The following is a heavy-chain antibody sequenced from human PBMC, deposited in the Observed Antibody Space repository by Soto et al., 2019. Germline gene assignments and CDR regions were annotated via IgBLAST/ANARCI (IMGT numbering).Heavy chain of an antibody. V-gene: IGHV1-69*08. J-gene: IGHJ6*02. CDR1: GANRNI. D-gene: IGHD2-2*01. Sequence: QVQLVQSGAEVKRPGSSGKASCKGSGANRNIFPWVRQPLGQGLEGMGGIIPMFVIATYAQNFQGRVTISADKSTSTAYMELSSLRSEDTAVYYCARDSGRSDVVPAAISAMDVWGQGTTVTVSS. CDR3: ARDSGRSDVVPAAISAMDV. CDR2: IIPMFVIA.